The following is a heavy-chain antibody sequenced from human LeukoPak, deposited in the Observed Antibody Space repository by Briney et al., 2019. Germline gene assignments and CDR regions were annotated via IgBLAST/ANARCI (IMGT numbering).Heavy chain of an antibody. V-gene: IGHV1-2*06. CDR2: IDPNTGGT. CDR3: ATYTQSGAQGVSDY. D-gene: IGHD3-10*01. J-gene: IGHJ4*02. Sequence: ASVKVSCKTSGYTFTNYYIHWVRQAPGQGLEWMGRIDPNTGGTKSAKNFQGRVTMTRDTSISTAYMALSGLRSDDTAVYYCATYTQSGAQGVSDYWGQGTLVTVSS. CDR1: GYTFTNYY.